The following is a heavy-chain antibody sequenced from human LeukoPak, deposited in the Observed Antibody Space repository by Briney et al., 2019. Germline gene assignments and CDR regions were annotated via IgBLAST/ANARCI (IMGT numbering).Heavy chain of an antibody. CDR3: ARVYYYYDSSGILTLYFDY. Sequence: ASVKVSCKTSGYTFTSYYMHWVRQAPGQGLEWMGWVNPTSGGTNYAQKFQGRVTMTRDTSISTAYMELSRLGSDDTAVYYCARVYYYYDSSGILTLYFDYWGQGTLVTVSS. CDR2: VNPTSGGT. V-gene: IGHV1-2*02. J-gene: IGHJ4*02. CDR1: GYTFTSYY. D-gene: IGHD3-22*01.